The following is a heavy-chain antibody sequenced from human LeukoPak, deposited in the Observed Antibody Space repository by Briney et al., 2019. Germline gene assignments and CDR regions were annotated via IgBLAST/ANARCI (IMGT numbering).Heavy chain of an antibody. D-gene: IGHD2-21*02. CDR2: VWYDGGNR. Sequence: GGSLRLSCVASGFTLRSYGMHWVRQAPGRGLEWVAVVWYDGGNRYYVDSVKGRFTISRDNSKNTLHLQMNSLRAEDTAVYYCARDFGGDYDAFDIWGQGTVVTVSS. J-gene: IGHJ3*02. CDR3: ARDFGGDYDAFDI. CDR1: GFTLRSYG. V-gene: IGHV3-33*01.